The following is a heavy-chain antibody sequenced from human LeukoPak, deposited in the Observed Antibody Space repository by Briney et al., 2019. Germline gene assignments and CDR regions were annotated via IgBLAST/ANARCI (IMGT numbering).Heavy chain of an antibody. CDR1: GFTFGDYA. CDR3: TRDLKLDY. CDR2: IRSKAYGGTT. V-gene: IGHV3-49*04. Sequence: GGSLRLSCTASGFTFGDYAMSWVRQAPGKGLEWVGFIRSKAYGGTTEYAASVKGRFTISRDDSKTIAYLQMNSLKTEDTAVYYCTRDLKLDYWSQGTLVTVSS. D-gene: IGHD4-23*01. J-gene: IGHJ4*02.